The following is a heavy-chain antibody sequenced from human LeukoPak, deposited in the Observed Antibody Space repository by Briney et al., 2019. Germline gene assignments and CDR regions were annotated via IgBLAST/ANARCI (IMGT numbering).Heavy chain of an antibody. CDR2: ISYDGSNK. CDR3: AREIAAFDP. J-gene: IGHJ5*02. Sequence: GGSLRLSCAASGSTFSSYAMHWVRQAPGKGLEWVAVISYDGSNKYYADSVKGRFTISRDNSKNTLHLQMNSLRAEDTAVYYCAREIAAFDPWGQGTLVTVSS. CDR1: GSTFSSYA. V-gene: IGHV3-30*04. D-gene: IGHD6-25*01.